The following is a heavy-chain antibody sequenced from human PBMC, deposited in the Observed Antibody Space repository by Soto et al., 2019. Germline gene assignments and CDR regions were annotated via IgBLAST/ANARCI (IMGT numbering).Heavy chain of an antibody. D-gene: IGHD2-8*01. V-gene: IGHV3-7*03. J-gene: IGHJ4*02. CDR1: GFTFTSYS. Sequence: GGSLRLSCAVSGFTFTSYSMSWVRQAPGEGLEWVANIQQDGSEKYYVDSVKGRFTISRDNAKNSLYLQMNSLRAEDTAVYYCARDLPGYCTTNDCYSYFDYWGQGTLVTVS. CDR3: ARDLPGYCTTNDCYSYFDY. CDR2: IQQDGSEK.